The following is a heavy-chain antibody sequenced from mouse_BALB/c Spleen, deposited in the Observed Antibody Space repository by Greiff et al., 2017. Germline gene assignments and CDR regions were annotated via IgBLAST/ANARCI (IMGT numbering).Heavy chain of an antibody. CDR1: GFTFSSFG. J-gene: IGHJ3*01. V-gene: IGHV5-17*02. Sequence: EVMLVESGGGLVQPGGSRKLSCAASGFTFSSFGMHWVRQAPEKGLEWVAYISSGSSTIYYADTVKGRFTISRDNPKNTLFLQMTSLRSEDTAMYYCARDFWFAYWGQGTLVTVSA. CDR2: ISSGSSTI. CDR3: ARDFWFAY.